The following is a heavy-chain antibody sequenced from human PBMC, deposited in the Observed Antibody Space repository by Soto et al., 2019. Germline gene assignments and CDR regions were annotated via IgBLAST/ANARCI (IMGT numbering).Heavy chain of an antibody. CDR1: GNTITNYG. CDR2: ISAYNGNT. CDR3: AREFGGYRGQAGLYY. V-gene: IGHV1-18*04. J-gene: IGHJ4*01. Sequence: ASVKVSCKAAGNTITNYGLSWVRQSSGQGLEWMGWISAYNGNTNYAQKLQGRVTITTDTSTSTAYMELRSLGSEETGVYYCAREFGGYRGQAGLYYWG. D-gene: IGHD3-16*01.